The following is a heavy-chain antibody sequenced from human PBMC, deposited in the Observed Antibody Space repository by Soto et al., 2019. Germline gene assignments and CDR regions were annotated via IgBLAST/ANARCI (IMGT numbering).Heavy chain of an antibody. J-gene: IGHJ2*01. Sequence: SVKFSCKASGGTFSSYAISWVRQAPGQWLEWMGGIIPIFGTANYAQKFQGRVTITADESTSTAYMELSSLRSEDTAVYYCAIRTGQLAIISEFDGDWFFEVWGRGTLVTVSS. CDR2: IIPIFGTA. CDR1: GGTFSSYA. D-gene: IGHD2-2*01. CDR3: AIRTGQLAIISEFDGDWFFEV. V-gene: IGHV1-69*01.